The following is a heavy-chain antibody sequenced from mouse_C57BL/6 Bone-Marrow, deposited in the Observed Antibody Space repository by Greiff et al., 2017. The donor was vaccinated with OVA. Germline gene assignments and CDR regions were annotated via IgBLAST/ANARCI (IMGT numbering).Heavy chain of an antibody. D-gene: IGHD1-1*01. Sequence: EVQLVESGPGMVKPSQSLSLTCTVTGYSITSGYDWHWIRHFPGNKLEWMGFISYSGSTTYNPSLKSRISITHDTSKNHFFLKLNSVTTENTATYYCAREGYYGSSYTLYFDVWGTGTTVTVSS. J-gene: IGHJ1*03. CDR2: ISYSGST. CDR3: AREGYYGSSYTLYFDV. V-gene: IGHV3-1*01. CDR1: GYSITSGYD.